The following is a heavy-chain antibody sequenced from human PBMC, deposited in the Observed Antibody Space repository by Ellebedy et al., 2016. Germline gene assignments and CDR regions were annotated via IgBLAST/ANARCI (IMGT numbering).Heavy chain of an antibody. Sequence: GESLKISCAASGFTVSTNYMKWVRQAPGKGLEWVSAIFSDGNTYYADSVKGRFTISRDNSKNTLYLQMNSLTAEDTAVYFCARSGTGFDFWGQGTLVTVSS. CDR1: GFTVSTNY. J-gene: IGHJ5*01. V-gene: IGHV3-53*01. CDR2: IFSDGNT. CDR3: ARSGTGFDF.